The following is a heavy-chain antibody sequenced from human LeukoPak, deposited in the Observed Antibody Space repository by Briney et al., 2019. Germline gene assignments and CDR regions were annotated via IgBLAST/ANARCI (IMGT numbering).Heavy chain of an antibody. CDR3: NVGVPATMRDLDY. CDR2: IDSSGDTI. CDR1: GFTFSNFE. Sequence: GGSLRLSCAASGFTFSNFEMNRVRQAPGKGLEWVSYIDSSGDTIYYADSVKGRFTMSRDNAKNSLYLQMNSLRAEDTAVYYCNVGVPATMRDLDYWGQGALVTVSS. J-gene: IGHJ4*02. V-gene: IGHV3-48*03. D-gene: IGHD2-2*01.